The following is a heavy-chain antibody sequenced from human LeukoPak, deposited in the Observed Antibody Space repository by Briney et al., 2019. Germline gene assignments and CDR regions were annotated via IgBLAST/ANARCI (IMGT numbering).Heavy chain of an antibody. J-gene: IGHJ5*02. V-gene: IGHV4-59*08. Sequence: SETLSLTCTVSGGSISSYYWSWIRQPLGKGLEWIGYIYYSGSTNYNPSLKSRVTISVDTSKNQFSLKLSSVTAADTAVYYCARLYRVSQYYDFWSGSNWFDPWGQGTLVTVSS. CDR2: IYYSGST. CDR1: GGSISSYY. D-gene: IGHD3-3*01. CDR3: ARLYRVSQYYDFWSGSNWFDP.